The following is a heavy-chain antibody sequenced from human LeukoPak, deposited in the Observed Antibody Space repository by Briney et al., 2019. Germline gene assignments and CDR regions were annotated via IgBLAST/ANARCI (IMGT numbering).Heavy chain of an antibody. Sequence: SETLSLTCAVYGGSFSGYYWSWIRQPPGKGLEWIGEINHSGSTNYNPSLKSRVTISVDTSKNQFSLKLSSVTAADTAVYYCASRSGYCSGGSCLSTRVPREFDYWGQGTLVTVSS. J-gene: IGHJ4*02. V-gene: IGHV4-34*01. CDR1: GGSFSGYY. CDR2: INHSGST. D-gene: IGHD2-15*01. CDR3: ASRSGYCSGGSCLSTRVPREFDY.